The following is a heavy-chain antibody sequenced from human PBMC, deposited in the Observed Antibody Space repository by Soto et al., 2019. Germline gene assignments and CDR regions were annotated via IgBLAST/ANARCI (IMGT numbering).Heavy chain of an antibody. Sequence: QVHVVQSGAEVKEPGSSVRVSCKASGRSFHKFGFNWVRQAPGQGLQWMGDITPMFGVAEYAQRLQDRLTISADDSTETIYMELRSLRSEDTAMYYCARDDEKAYAFYWWGPGTMVTVSS. CDR1: GRSFHKFG. V-gene: IGHV1-69*12. D-gene: IGHD2-21*01. J-gene: IGHJ3*01. CDR2: ITPMFGVA. CDR3: ARDDEKAYAFYW.